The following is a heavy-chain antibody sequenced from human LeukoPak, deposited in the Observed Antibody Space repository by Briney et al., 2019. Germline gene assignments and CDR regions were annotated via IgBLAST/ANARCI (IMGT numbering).Heavy chain of an antibody. D-gene: IGHD2-2*01. CDR3: ATRPRSRYCSSTSCYDSTLFDY. J-gene: IGHJ4*02. Sequence: SETLSLTCTVSGGSISSSSYYWGWIRQPPGKGLEWIGSIYYSGSTYYNPSLKSRVTISVDTSKNQFSLKLSSVTAADTAVYYCATRPRSRYCSSTSCYDSTLFDYWGQGTLVTVSS. V-gene: IGHV4-39*01. CDR2: IYYSGST. CDR1: GGSISSSSYY.